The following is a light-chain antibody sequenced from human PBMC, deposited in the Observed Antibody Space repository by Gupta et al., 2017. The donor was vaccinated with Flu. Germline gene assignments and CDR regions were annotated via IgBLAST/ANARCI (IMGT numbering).Light chain of an antibody. CDR3: LLADIGVRV. J-gene: IGLJ1*01. Sequence: QSVVPTEPTLTVSPGGTVTLTCCSSTGAVTSGLWPYWLQQKPGQDPRTLIYDKSKKYPWTPARFSVLRDGDKAALTLWGAKNEDEDEYYFLLADIGVRVFGAGTRLTVL. CDR1: TGAVTSGLW. CDR2: DKS. V-gene: IGLV7-46*01.